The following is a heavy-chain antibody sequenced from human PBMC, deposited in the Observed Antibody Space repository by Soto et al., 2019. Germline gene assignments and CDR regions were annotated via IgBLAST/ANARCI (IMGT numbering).Heavy chain of an antibody. CDR2: IYHSGST. Sequence: SETLSLTCAVSGGSISSGGYSWSWIRQPPGKGLEWIGYIYHSGSTYYNPSLKSRVTISVDRSKNQFSLKLSSVTAADTAVYYCASGPPFCRWGQGTLVTVSS. J-gene: IGHJ4*02. CDR1: GGSISSGGYS. CDR3: ASGPPFCR. V-gene: IGHV4-30-2*01.